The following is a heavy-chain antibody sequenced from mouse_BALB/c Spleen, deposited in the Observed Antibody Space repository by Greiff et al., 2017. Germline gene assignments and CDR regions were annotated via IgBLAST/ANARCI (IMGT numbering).Heavy chain of an antibody. CDR3: ARIGTSAPAWFAY. Sequence: EVMLVESGGGLVKPGGSLKLSCAASGFTFSSYAMSWVRRSPGKRLVWVAEISSGGSYTYYPDTVTGRFTISSDNAKNTLYQEMHSLRSEDTAMYYCARIGTSAPAWFAYRGQGTLVTVSA. J-gene: IGHJ3*01. V-gene: IGHV5-9-4*01. D-gene: IGHD1-1*01. CDR1: GFTFSSYA. CDR2: ISSGGSYT.